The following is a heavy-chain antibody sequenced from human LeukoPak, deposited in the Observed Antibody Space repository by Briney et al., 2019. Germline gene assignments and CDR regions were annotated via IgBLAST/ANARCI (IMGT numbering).Heavy chain of an antibody. CDR2: IYYNGDT. CDR3: ARVLRAASWRSYDY. D-gene: IGHD5-18*01. V-gene: IGHV4-61*01. Sequence: TLSLTCTVSGGSFRSSSYYWSWIRQPPGKGLEWIGYIYYNGDTNYNPSLKSRVIISIDTSSNQFSLRLNSMTAADTAVYYCARVLRAASWRSYDYWGQGSLVTVSS. CDR1: GGSFRSSSYY. J-gene: IGHJ4*02.